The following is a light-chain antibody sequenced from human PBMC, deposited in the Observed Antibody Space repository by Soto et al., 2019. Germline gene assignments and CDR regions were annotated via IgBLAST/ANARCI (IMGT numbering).Light chain of an antibody. CDR1: QSVGSN. V-gene: IGKV3-15*01. Sequence: EVVRTESPVTLSVAPGGRAALSCRASQSVGSNFAWYQQRPGQAPRVLIYGTSTRATGVPAGFSGSGSGTDFTLTISSLQSEDFAVYYCQQYNNWPYTFGQGTRLEIK. CDR3: QQYNNWPYT. CDR2: GTS. J-gene: IGKJ2*01.